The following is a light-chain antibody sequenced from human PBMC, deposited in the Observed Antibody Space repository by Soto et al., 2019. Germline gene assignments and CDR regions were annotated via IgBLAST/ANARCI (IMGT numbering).Light chain of an antibody. CDR1: TSNIGRST. Sequence: QLVLTQPPSASGTPGQRVTISCSGTTSNIGRSTVSWYQQFPGAAPKLLIYGNTQRPLGVPVRFSGSKSDTSASLAISGLQSEDEADYYCATWNDGIFVFGIGTKLTVL. J-gene: IGLJ1*01. CDR2: GNT. V-gene: IGLV1-44*01. CDR3: ATWNDGIFV.